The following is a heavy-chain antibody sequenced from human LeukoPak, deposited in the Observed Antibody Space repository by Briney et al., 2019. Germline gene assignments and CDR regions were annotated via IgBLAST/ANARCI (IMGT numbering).Heavy chain of an antibody. V-gene: IGHV3-23*01. J-gene: IGHJ4*02. CDR3: AKHLAYSRQSPDY. Sequence: PGGSLRLSCAASGFTFSSYAMSWVRQAPGKGLEWVSAISVGSITYYADSVKGRFTISRDNSKNTLYLQMNSLRAEDTAVYYCAKHLAYSRQSPDYWGRGTLVTVSS. D-gene: IGHD6-13*01. CDR1: GFTFSSYA. CDR2: ISVGSIT.